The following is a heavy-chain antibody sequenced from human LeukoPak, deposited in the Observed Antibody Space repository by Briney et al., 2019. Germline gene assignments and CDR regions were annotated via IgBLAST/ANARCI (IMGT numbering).Heavy chain of an antibody. Sequence: VIYSGGSTYYADSVKGRFTISRDNSKNTLYLQMNSLRAEDTAVYYCAREIDSSGYPFDYWGQGTLVTVSS. D-gene: IGHD3-22*01. J-gene: IGHJ4*02. V-gene: IGHV3-53*01. CDR2: IYSGGST. CDR3: AREIDSSGYPFDY.